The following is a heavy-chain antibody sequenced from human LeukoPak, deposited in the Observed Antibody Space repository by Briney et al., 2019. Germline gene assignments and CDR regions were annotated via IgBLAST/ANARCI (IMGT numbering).Heavy chain of an antibody. D-gene: IGHD5-12*01. J-gene: IGHJ6*02. CDR2: ISYDGSNE. CDR3: AKAYGGYESHYYYYGMDV. CDR1: GFTFSYYG. V-gene: IGHV3-30*18. Sequence: PGGSLRLSCAASGFTFSYYGMHWVRQAPGKGLEWVVVISYDGSNEYYADSVKGRFTISRDNSKNTLYLQMSSLRAEDTAVYYCAKAYGGYESHYYYYGMDVWGQGTTVTVSS.